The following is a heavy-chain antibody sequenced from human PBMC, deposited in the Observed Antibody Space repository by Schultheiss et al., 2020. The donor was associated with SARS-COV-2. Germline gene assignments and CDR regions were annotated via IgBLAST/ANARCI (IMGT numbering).Heavy chain of an antibody. CDR3: AKSIVGATFRYFDY. CDR1: GFTFSTYA. D-gene: IGHD1-26*01. CDR2: ISGSGGST. J-gene: IGHJ4*02. Sequence: GGSLRLSCAASGFTFSTYAMSWVRQAPGKGLQWVSAISGSGGSTYYADSVKGRFTISRDNSKNTLYLQVNSLRAEDTAVYYCAKSIVGATFRYFDYWGQGTLVTVVS. V-gene: IGHV3-23*01.